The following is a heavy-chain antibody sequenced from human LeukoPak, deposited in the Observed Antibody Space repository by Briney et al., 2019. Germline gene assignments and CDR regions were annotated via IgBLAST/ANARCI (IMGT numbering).Heavy chain of an antibody. V-gene: IGHV4-34*01. CDR3: ARRPLGYCSGGSCYSAHFDY. J-gene: IGHJ4*02. D-gene: IGHD2-15*01. Sequence: SETLSLTCAVYGGSFSGYYWSWIRQPPGKGLEWIGEINHSGSTNYNPSLKSRATISVDTSKNQFSLKLSSVTAADTAVYYCARRPLGYCSGGSCYSAHFDYWGQGTLVTVSS. CDR1: GGSFSGYY. CDR2: INHSGST.